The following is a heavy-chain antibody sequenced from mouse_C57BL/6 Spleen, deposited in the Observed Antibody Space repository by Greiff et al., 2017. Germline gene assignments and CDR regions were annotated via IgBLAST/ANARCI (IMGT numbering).Heavy chain of an antibody. CDR2: IYPGSGST. V-gene: IGHV1-55*01. D-gene: IGHD4-1*01. Sequence: QVQLQQPGAELVKPGASVKMSCKASGYTFTSYWITWVKQRPGQGLEWIGDIYPGSGSTNYNEKFKSKATLTVDTSSSTAYMQLSSLTSEDSAVYYCARPAGRRNYFDYWGQGTTLTVSS. CDR1: GYTFTSYW. J-gene: IGHJ2*01. CDR3: ARPAGRRNYFDY.